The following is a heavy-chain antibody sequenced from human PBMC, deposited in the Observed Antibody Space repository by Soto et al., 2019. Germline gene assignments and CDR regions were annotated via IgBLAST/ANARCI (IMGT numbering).Heavy chain of an antibody. CDR1: GYTFTSYE. CDR2: MNPDNNNT. D-gene: IGHD3-16*02. Sequence: QVQLVQSGAEVQKPGASVKVSCKASGYTFTSYEINWVRQTSGHGLEWMGGMNPDNNNTAYAQKFQGRVTMTCDTSIRTAYMELSSLRSEDTAVYYCVIGGVIVLDAFDIWGQGTMVTVSS. CDR3: VIGGVIVLDAFDI. J-gene: IGHJ3*02. V-gene: IGHV1-8*01.